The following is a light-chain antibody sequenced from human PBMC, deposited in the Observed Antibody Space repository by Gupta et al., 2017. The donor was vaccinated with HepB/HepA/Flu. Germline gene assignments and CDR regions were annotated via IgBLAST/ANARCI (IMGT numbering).Light chain of an antibody. CDR2: GAS. Sequence: APGERATSNCKTSQNVVYYSVKGVLAWYQQKPGQAPKLLIYGASTRETGVPDRFSGSGSGTEFTLTISSLQSEDVAVYYCQQYNDTPRTFGQGTRVEIK. CDR1: QNVVYYSVKGV. V-gene: IGKV4-1*01. CDR3: QQYNDTPRT. J-gene: IGKJ1*01.